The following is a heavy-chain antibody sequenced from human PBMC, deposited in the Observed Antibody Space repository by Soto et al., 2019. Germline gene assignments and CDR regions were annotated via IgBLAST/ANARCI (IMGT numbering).Heavy chain of an antibody. D-gene: IGHD3-3*01. J-gene: IGHJ4*02. CDR2: ISSNSGGT. CDR3: ARTGRSGYYY. CDR1: GYTFTDYD. Sequence: GASVKVSCKTSGYTFTDYDINWVRQAPGQGLEWIGRISSNSGGTTYAQKFQDRVTMTRDTSIREAHMELSSLRAEDTAVYYCARTGRSGYYYWGQGTLVTVSS. V-gene: IGHV1-2*06.